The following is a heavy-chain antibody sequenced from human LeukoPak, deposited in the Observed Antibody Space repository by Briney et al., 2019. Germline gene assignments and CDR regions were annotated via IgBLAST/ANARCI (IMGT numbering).Heavy chain of an antibody. V-gene: IGHV1-69*13. Sequence: SVKVSCEASGGTFSSYAISWVRQAPGQGLEWMGGIIPIFGTANYAQKLQGRVTITADESTSTAYMELSSLRSEDTAVYYCAFDYGSNWFDPWGQGTLVTVSS. CDR2: IIPIFGTA. CDR3: AFDYGSNWFDP. J-gene: IGHJ5*02. CDR1: GGTFSSYA. D-gene: IGHD4-17*01.